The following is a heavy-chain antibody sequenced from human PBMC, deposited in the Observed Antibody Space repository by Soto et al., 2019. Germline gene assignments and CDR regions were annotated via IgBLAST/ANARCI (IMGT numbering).Heavy chain of an antibody. CDR3: ARDSTGGPHYFDY. J-gene: IGHJ4*02. CDR1: GFTFSDHY. CDR2: ISGSTTYT. Sequence: QVQLVESGGGVVKPGGSLRLTCAASGFTFSDHYMSWIRQAPGKGLEWVSYISGSTTYTNYADSVKGRFTISRDSAKNSLYLQMNSLRAEDTAVYYCARDSTGGPHYFDYWGQGTLVTVSS. V-gene: IGHV3-11*06. D-gene: IGHD2-15*01.